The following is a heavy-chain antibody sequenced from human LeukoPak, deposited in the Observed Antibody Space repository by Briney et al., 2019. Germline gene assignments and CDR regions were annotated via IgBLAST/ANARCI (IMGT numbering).Heavy chain of an antibody. J-gene: IGHJ4*02. V-gene: IGHV4-59*01. CDR3: ASVNSGGSFDY. CDR1: GGAISSYY. CDR2: IYYRGST. Sequence: SETLSLTCTVSGGAISSYYWSWIRQPPGKGLDWIGYIYYRGSTNYNPSLKSRVTISVDTSKNQFSLKLSSVTAADTAVYYCASVNSGGSFDYWGQGTLVTVSS. D-gene: IGHD2-15*01.